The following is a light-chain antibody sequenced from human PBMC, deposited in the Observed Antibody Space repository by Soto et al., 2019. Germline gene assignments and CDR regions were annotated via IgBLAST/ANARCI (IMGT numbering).Light chain of an antibody. CDR2: DNN. CDR3: GTWDSSLSAVV. V-gene: IGLV1-51*01. Sequence: QWMLTQPHCLSPASGQKVTISCAVSSSNIGNNYVSWYQQLPGTAPKLLIYDNNKRPSGIPDRFSVSTYATSATLGITGLQTGDEPDYYCGTWDSSLSAVVFGGATQLTVL. J-gene: IGLJ2*01. CDR1: SSNIGNNY.